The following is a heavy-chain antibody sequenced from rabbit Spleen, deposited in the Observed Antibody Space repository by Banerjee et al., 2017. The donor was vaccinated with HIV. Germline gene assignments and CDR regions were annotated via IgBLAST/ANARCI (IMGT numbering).Heavy chain of an antibody. J-gene: IGHJ3*01. CDR3: TRAIVPWLGLTRLDL. Sequence: QSLEESGGGLVKPGGTLTLTCTVSGFSFSSSDYMCWVRQAPGKGLEWIGIIYAAKGSTDYASWVNGRFTISSDNAQSTVDLKMTGLTAADTATYFCTRAIVPWLGLTRLDLWGPGTLVTVS. D-gene: IGHD4-1*01. CDR1: GFSFSSSDY. CDR2: IYAAKGST. V-gene: IGHV1S43*01.